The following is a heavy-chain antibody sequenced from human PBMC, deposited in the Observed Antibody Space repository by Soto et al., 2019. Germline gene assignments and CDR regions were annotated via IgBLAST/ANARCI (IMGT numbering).Heavy chain of an antibody. Sequence: GGSLRLSCAASGFTFSSYSMSWVRQAPGKGLEWVSGFRTGGDDGTTYYADSVKGRFTISRDNSKNTLFLQMNSLRVEDTAIYYCAKKVNTGPGSQYFDYWGQGTLVTVSS. V-gene: IGHV3-23*01. J-gene: IGHJ4*02. CDR3: AKKVNTGPGSQYFDY. CDR1: GFTFSSYS. CDR2: FRTGGDDGTT. D-gene: IGHD3-10*01.